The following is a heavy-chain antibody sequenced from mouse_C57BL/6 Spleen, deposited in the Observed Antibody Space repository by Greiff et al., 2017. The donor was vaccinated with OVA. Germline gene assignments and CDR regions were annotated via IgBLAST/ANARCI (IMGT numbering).Heavy chain of an antibody. CDR1: GFTFTDYY. CDR2: IRNKANGYTT. J-gene: IGHJ1*03. V-gene: IGHV7-3*01. CDR3: ARYSGYFDV. Sequence: EVKVEESGGGLVQPGGSLSLSCAASGFTFTDYYMSWVRQPPGKALEWLGFIRNKANGYTTEYSASVKGRFTISRDNSQSILYLQMNALRAEDSATYYCARYSGYFDVWGTGTTVTVSS.